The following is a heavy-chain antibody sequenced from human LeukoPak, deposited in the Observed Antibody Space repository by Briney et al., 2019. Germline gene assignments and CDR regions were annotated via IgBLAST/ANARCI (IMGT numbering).Heavy chain of an antibody. CDR1: GFTFSNAW. V-gene: IGHV3-15*01. CDR2: IKSKTDGGTT. CDR3: TTRSTWIQLWYGDY. J-gene: IGHJ4*02. D-gene: IGHD5-18*01. Sequence: GGSLRLSCAASGFTFSNAWMSWVRQAPGKGLEWVGRIKSKTDGGTTDYAAPVKGRFTISRDDSKNTLYLQMNSLKTEDTAVYYCTTRSTWIQLWYGDYWGQGTLVTVSS.